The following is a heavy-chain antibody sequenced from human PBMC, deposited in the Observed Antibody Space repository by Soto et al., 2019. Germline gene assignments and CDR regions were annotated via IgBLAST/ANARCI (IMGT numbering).Heavy chain of an antibody. D-gene: IGHD3-3*01. CDR2: IYYSGST. CDR1: GGSISSGDYY. V-gene: IGHV4-30-4*01. CDR3: ARGPRYDFWSGYYDYYYYYGMDV. Sequence: SETLSLTCTVSGGSISSGDYYWSWIRQPPGKGLEWIGYIYYSGSTYYNPSLKSRVTISVDTSKNQFSLKLSSVTAADTAVYYCARGPRYDFWSGYYDYYYYYGMDVWGQGTTVTVSS. J-gene: IGHJ6*02.